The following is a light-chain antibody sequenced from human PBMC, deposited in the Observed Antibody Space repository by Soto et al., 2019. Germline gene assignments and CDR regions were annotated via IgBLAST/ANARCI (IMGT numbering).Light chain of an antibody. CDR1: HSVNSH. CDR2: GAS. Sequence: MLITQSPATLSVSTGERVTLSCRTSHSVNSHVAWYQQKPGQAPRLLLYGASTRATGIPVRFSGSGFGTEFTLTISSLQSEDFAVYYCQQYKNWPLFGQGTRLEIK. J-gene: IGKJ5*01. V-gene: IGKV3-15*01. CDR3: QQYKNWPL.